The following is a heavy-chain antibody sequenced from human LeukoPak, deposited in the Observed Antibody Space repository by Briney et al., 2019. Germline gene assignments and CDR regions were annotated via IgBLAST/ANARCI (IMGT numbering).Heavy chain of an antibody. J-gene: IGHJ5*02. V-gene: IGHV4-59*08. CDR2: IHYSGST. CDR3: VRHHLETYVSDWFDP. Sequence: SETLSLTCTVSGDSISTYYWSWIRQPPGKGLEWIGFIHYSGSTRYNPSLKSRVTISVDTSKNQFSLRLSSVTAADTTIYYCVRHHLETYVSDWFDPWGQGTLVTVSS. D-gene: IGHD3-10*02. CDR1: GDSISTYY.